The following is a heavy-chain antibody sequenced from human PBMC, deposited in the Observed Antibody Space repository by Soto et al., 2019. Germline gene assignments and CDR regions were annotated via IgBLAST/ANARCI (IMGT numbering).Heavy chain of an antibody. J-gene: IGHJ4*02. V-gene: IGHV1-3*01. CDR2: INAGNGNT. D-gene: IGHD2-2*01. CDR1: GYTFTSYS. Sequence: ASVKVSCKASGYTFTSYSMHWVRQATGQRLEWMGWINAGNGNTKYSQKFQGRVTITRDTSASTAYMELSSLRSEDTAVYYCARGPGSMAKIEYWGQGTLVTVSS. CDR3: ARGPGSMAKIEY.